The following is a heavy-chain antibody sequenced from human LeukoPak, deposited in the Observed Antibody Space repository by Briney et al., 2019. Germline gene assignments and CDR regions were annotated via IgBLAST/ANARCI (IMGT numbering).Heavy chain of an antibody. Sequence: PSETLSLTCAVYGGSFSGYYWSWIRQPPGKGLEWIGQINHSGSTNYSPSLKSRVTISVDTSKNQFSLKLSSVTAADTAVYYCARVSSRRLPPSYSYDRRNYFDYWGQGTLVTVSS. J-gene: IGHJ4*02. CDR3: ARVSSRRLPPSYSYDRRNYFDY. CDR2: INHSGST. CDR1: GGSFSGYY. D-gene: IGHD3-22*01. V-gene: IGHV4-34*01.